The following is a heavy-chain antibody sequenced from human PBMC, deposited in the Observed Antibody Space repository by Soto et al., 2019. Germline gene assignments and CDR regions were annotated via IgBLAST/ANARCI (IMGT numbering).Heavy chain of an antibody. V-gene: IGHV4-30-4*01. J-gene: IGHJ4*02. CDR2: ISYSGST. CDR3: ATMGTPATGLYYFDY. Sequence: QVQLQESGPGLVKPSQTLSLTCTVSGGSISSGNYYWSWIRQPPGKGLEWIGFISYSGSTYYNLSLKSRVTISVATSKNQFSLNLSFVTAADTAVYYCATMGTPATGLYYFDYWGQGTLVTVSS. D-gene: IGHD2-15*01. CDR1: GGSISSGNYY.